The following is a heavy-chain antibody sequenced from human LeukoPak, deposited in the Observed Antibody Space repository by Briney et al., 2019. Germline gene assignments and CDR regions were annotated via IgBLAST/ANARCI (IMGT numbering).Heavy chain of an antibody. V-gene: IGHV1-69*01. D-gene: IGHD2-21*02. Sequence: AASVKVSCKASGGTFSSYAISWVRQAPGQGLEWMGGIIPIFGTANYAQKFQGRVTITADESTSTAYMELSSLRSEDTAVYYCARVSSVVTAISPFDYWGQGTLVTVSS. J-gene: IGHJ4*02. CDR1: GGTFSSYA. CDR2: IIPIFGTA. CDR3: ARVSSVVTAISPFDY.